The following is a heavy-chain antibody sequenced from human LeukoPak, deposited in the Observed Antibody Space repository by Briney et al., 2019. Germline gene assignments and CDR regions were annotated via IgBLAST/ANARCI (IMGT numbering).Heavy chain of an antibody. D-gene: IGHD1-26*01. Sequence: SQTLSLTCAISGDSVSSHSAARNWIRQSPSRGLEWLGRTYYRSKWYSHYAVSVKSRITINPDTSNNQFSLQLNSVTPEDTAMYYCARDSDTSDAFDIWGQGTMVTVSS. V-gene: IGHV6-1*01. CDR2: TYYRSKWYS. CDR1: GDSVSSHSAA. J-gene: IGHJ3*02. CDR3: ARDSDTSDAFDI.